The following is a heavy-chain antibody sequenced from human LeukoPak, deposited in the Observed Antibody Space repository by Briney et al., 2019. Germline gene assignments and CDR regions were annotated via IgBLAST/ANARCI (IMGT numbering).Heavy chain of an antibody. Sequence: PSETLSLTCTVSGDSISSYYWTWIRQSPGKGLEWFGYIYDSGITNYNPSLKSRVTISVDTSKDQFSLKLSSVTAAGSAVYYCARDPSASKGYFQDWGQGTLVTVSS. CDR2: IYDSGIT. CDR1: GDSISSYY. J-gene: IGHJ1*01. CDR3: ARDPSASKGYFQD. V-gene: IGHV4-59*01.